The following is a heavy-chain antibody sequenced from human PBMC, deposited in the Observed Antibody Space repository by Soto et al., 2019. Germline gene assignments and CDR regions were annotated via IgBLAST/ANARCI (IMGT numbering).Heavy chain of an antibody. J-gene: IGHJ4*02. CDR2: ISGSGGNT. Sequence: GGSLRLSCAASGFTFSSYGMTWVRQAPGKGLEWVSTISGSGGNTYYADSMKGRFTISRDNSKNTVYLQMSSLRAEDTAVYYCARWATGFYGGQGTLVTFS. CDR3: ARWATGFY. V-gene: IGHV3-23*01. CDR1: GFTFSSYG.